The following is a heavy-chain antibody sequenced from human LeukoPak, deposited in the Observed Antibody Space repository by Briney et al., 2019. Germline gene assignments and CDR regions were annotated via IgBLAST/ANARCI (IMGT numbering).Heavy chain of an antibody. Sequence: GGSLRLSCAASGFTFSSYAMCWVRQAPGEGLEWGSHISASGGRTYYADSVKGRFTISRDNSKNTLYLQMNSLRAEDTAVYYCAKMNGPLDYYFYIDVWGKGTTVTVSS. CDR3: AKMNGPLDYYFYIDV. CDR1: GFTFSSYA. V-gene: IGHV3-23*01. D-gene: IGHD2-8*01. J-gene: IGHJ6*03. CDR2: ISASGGRT.